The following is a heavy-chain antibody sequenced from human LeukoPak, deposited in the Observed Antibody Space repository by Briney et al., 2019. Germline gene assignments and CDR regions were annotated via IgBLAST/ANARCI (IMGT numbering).Heavy chain of an antibody. D-gene: IGHD5-18*01. CDR2: IYYRGST. CDR3: ARHGYSYQEVDY. V-gene: IGHV4-39*07. Sequence: PSETLSLTCTVSGGSISSSSYYWGWIRQPPGKGLEWIGSIYYRGSTYYTPSLKSRVVISVDTSMNQFSLKLSSVTAADTAVYYCARHGYSYQEVDYWGQGTLVTVSS. CDR1: GGSISSSSYY. J-gene: IGHJ4*02.